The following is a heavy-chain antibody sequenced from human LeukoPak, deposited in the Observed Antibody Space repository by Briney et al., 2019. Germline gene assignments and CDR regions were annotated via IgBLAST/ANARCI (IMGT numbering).Heavy chain of an antibody. D-gene: IGHD2-2*01. CDR3: ARSVVPAAHDY. V-gene: IGHV3-53*01. CDR2: IYSGGST. J-gene: IGHJ4*02. CDR1: GFTVSSNY. Sequence: GGSLRLSCAASGFTVSSNYMSWVRQAPGKGLEWVSVIYSGGSTYYADSVKGRFTISRDNSKNTLYLQMNSLRAEDTAVYYCARSVVPAAHDYWGQGTLVTVSS.